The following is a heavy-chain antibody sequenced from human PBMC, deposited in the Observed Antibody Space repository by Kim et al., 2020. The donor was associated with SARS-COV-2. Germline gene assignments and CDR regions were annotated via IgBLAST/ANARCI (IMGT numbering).Heavy chain of an antibody. CDR3: ARRGIFGVVIYYYGMDV. J-gene: IGHJ6*02. D-gene: IGHD3-3*01. V-gene: IGHV4-34*01. Sequence: LKSRVTISVDASKNQFSLKLSSVTAADTAVYYCARRGIFGVVIYYYGMDVWGQGTTVTVSS.